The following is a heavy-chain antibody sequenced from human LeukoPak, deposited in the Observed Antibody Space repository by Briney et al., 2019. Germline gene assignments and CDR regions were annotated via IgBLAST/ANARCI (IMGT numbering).Heavy chain of an antibody. CDR1: GGSISSGGYS. CDR3: ARSLSSSWYSNWFDP. J-gene: IGHJ5*02. Sequence: SETLSLTCAVSGGSISSGGYSWSWIRQPPGKGLEWIGYIYHSGSTYYNPSLKSRVTISVDRSKNQFSLKLSSVTAADTAVYYCARSLSSSWYSNWFDPWGQGTLVTVSS. V-gene: IGHV4-30-2*01. D-gene: IGHD6-13*01. CDR2: IYHSGST.